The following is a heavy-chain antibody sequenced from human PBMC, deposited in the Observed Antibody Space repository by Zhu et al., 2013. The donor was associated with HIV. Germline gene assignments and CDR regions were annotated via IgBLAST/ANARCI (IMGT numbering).Heavy chain of an antibody. Sequence: QMQLVQSGPEVKKPGTSVKVSCKASGFTFTSSAMQWVRQARGQRLEWIGWIVVGSGNTNYAQKFQERVTITRDMSTSTAYMELSSLRSEDTAVYYCAATVGYCSSTSCSPGDPWGQGTLVTVSS. CDR3: AATVGYCSSTSCSPGDP. CDR1: GFTFTSSA. D-gene: IGHD2-2*01. V-gene: IGHV1-58*02. J-gene: IGHJ5*02. CDR2: IVVGSGNT.